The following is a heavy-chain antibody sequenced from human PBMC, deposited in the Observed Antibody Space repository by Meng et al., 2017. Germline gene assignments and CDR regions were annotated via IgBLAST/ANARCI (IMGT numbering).Heavy chain of an antibody. CDR1: GYSISSGYY. J-gene: IGHJ1*01. CDR2: IYHSGST. CDR3: AAGYSSSWRAEYFQH. D-gene: IGHD6-13*01. V-gene: IGHV4-38-2*01. Sequence: SETLSLTCAVSGYSISSGYYWGWIRQPPGKGLEWIGSIYHSGSTYYNPSLKSRVTISVDTSKNQFSLKLSSVTAADTAVYYCAAGYSSSWRAEYFQHWGQGTLVTFSS.